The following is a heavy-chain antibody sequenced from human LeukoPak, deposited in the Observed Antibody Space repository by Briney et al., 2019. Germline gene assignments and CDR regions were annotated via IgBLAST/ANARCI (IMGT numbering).Heavy chain of an antibody. CDR3: ARPYFYDSRIDP. CDR1: GGSISSGDYY. Sequence: SETLSLTCTVSGGSISSGDYYWSWIRQPPGKSLEWIAYMYYSGSTYYNPSLKSRVTMSADTSKNQRSLKLSSVTAADTAVYYCARPYFYDSRIDPWGQGILVTVSS. CDR2: MYYSGST. J-gene: IGHJ5*02. V-gene: IGHV4-30-4*01. D-gene: IGHD3-22*01.